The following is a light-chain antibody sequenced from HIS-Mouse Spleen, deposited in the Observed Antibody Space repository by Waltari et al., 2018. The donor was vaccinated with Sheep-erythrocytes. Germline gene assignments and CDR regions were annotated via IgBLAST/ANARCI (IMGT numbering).Light chain of an antibody. CDR3: SSYTSSSTPVV. CDR1: SSDVGGYNY. V-gene: IGLV2-14*01. Sequence: QSALTQPASVSGSPGQSTTLSCLCTSSDVGGYNYVAWYQQHPGKAPKLMMYEVSNRPSGVSNRFSGSKSGNTASLTISGLQAEDEADYYCSSYTSSSTPVVFGGGTKLTVL. CDR2: EVS. J-gene: IGLJ2*01.